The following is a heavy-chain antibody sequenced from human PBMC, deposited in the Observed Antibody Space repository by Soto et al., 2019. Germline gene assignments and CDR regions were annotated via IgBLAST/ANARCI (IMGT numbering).Heavy chain of an antibody. J-gene: IGHJ4*02. Sequence: GGSLRLSCAASGFTFSSYSMNWVRQAPGKGLEWVSSISSSSSYIYYADSVKGRFTISRDNAKNSLYLQMNSLRAEDMAVYYCARYPNYDILTGYSDYWGQGTLVTVSS. V-gene: IGHV3-21*01. CDR3: ARYPNYDILTGYSDY. CDR2: ISSSSSYI. D-gene: IGHD3-9*01. CDR1: GFTFSSYS.